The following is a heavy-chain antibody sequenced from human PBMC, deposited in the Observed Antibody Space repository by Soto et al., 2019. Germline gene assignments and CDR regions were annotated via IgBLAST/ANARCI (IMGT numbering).Heavy chain of an antibody. CDR2: VYSDDNA. D-gene: IGHD4-17*01. Sequence: QVQLQESGPGLVRPSQTLSLTCTVSGGSLNSGGYFWSLIRQVPGKGLEGIGYVYSDDNAYYNPSRQSRVTISLDTSKKQFSLTRTSVTAADKAIYYFAREVTPSVTRGWFDPWGQGTLVTVS. V-gene: IGHV4-31*03. CDR3: AREVTPSVTRGWFDP. CDR1: GGSLNSGGYF. J-gene: IGHJ5*02.